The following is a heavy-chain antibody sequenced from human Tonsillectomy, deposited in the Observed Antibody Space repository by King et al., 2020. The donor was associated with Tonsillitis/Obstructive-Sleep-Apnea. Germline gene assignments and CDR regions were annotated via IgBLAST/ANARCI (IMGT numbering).Heavy chain of an antibody. D-gene: IGHD4-17*01. Sequence: QLQESGPGLVKPSETLSLTCTVSGGSISSYYWSWIRQPPGKGLECIGYIYYRGSTNYNPSLKSRVTISVDTSKNHFSLNLSSVPAADTAVYYCAREGLRDAFDIWGQGTMVTVSS. CDR1: GGSISSYY. V-gene: IGHV4-59*01. CDR3: AREGLRDAFDI. J-gene: IGHJ3*02. CDR2: IYYRGST.